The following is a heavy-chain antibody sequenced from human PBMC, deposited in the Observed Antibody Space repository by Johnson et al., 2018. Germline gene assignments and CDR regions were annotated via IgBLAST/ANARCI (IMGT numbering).Heavy chain of an antibody. CDR3: ARQTDDLGV. Sequence: VQLVQSGAEVQQPGESLRISCKGSEYSFNTYWIAWVRQMPGKGLEWMGIIYPGDSDTRYSPSFQGQVTISADKSINPAYRKWSSLKASDTAMYYCARQTDDLGVGGQGTTVTVSS. V-gene: IGHV5-51*01. CDR2: IYPGDSDT. J-gene: IGHJ6*02. CDR1: EYSFNTYW. D-gene: IGHD3-16*01.